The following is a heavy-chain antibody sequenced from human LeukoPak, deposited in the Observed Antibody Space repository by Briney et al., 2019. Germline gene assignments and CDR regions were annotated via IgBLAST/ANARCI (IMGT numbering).Heavy chain of an antibody. V-gene: IGHV3-74*01. J-gene: IGHJ4*02. CDR3: TRGPTRFGGYGIDS. CDR1: GFSFSDHW. CDR2: ISSDGTTT. Sequence: GGSLRLSCAASGFSFSDHWMHWVRQARGKGLVWVPRISSDGTTTNYADSVKGRFTISRDNAKNTLYLQMNSLRAEDTAVYYCTRGPTRFGGYGIDSWGQGTLVTVSS. D-gene: IGHD5-12*01.